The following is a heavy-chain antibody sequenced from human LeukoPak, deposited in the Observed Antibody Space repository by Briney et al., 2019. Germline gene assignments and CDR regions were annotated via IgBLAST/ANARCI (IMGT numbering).Heavy chain of an antibody. Sequence: PGGSLRLSCAASGFTFDDYAMHWVRQAPGKGLEWVSGISWNSGSIGYADSVKGRFTISRDSAKNSLYLQMNSLRAEDTALYYCAKDIGYDSSGFLDYWGQGTLVTVSS. CDR3: AKDIGYDSSGFLDY. J-gene: IGHJ4*02. CDR1: GFTFDDYA. V-gene: IGHV3-9*01. D-gene: IGHD3-22*01. CDR2: ISWNSGSI.